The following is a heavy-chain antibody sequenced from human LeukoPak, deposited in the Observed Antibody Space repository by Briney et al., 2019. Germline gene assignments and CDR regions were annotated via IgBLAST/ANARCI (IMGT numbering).Heavy chain of an antibody. V-gene: IGHV1-2*02. CDR2: INPNSGGT. CDR1: GYTFTGYY. CDR3: ARDGGLDY. D-gene: IGHD2-15*01. Sequence: ASVKVSCKASGYTFTGYYIHWLRQAPGQGLEWMGWINPNSGGTNFAQKFQGRVTMTRDTSISTAYMELSRLRSDDTAVYCCARDGGLDYWGQGTLVTVSS. J-gene: IGHJ4*02.